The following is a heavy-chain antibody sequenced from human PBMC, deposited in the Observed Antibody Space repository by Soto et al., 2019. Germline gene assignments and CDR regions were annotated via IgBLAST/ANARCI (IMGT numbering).Heavy chain of an antibody. D-gene: IGHD2-15*01. Sequence: SETLSLTSTLSGGSVISGSYYWSWIRQPPGKGLEWIGEINHSGSTNYNPSLKSRVTISVDTSKNQFSLKLSSVTAADTAVYYCARGPDIVVVVADRDNWFDPWGQGTLVTVSS. CDR1: GGSVISGSYY. J-gene: IGHJ5*02. V-gene: IGHV4-61*01. CDR3: ARGPDIVVVVADRDNWFDP. CDR2: INHSGST.